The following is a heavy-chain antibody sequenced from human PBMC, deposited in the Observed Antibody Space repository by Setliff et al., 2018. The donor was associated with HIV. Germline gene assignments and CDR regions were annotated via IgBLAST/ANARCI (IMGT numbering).Heavy chain of an antibody. CDR1: GFTFRSYA. V-gene: IGHV3-74*01. D-gene: IGHD4-17*01. Sequence: GGSLRLSCAASGFTFRSYAIHWVRQGPGKGLVWVSRIDYNAITTNYADSVKGRFTISRDNAKNTMYLQMNSLRVEDTAMYYCVSLVTTIDTAFDLWGQGTMVTVSS. J-gene: IGHJ3*01. CDR3: VSLVTTIDTAFDL. CDR2: IDYNAITT.